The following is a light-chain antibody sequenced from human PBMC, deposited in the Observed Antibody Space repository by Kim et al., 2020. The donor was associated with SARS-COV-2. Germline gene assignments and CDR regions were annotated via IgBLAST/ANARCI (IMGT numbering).Light chain of an antibody. CDR1: SSNIGNND. CDR2: DNN. CDR3: GAWDNSLSDYV. J-gene: IGLJ1*01. Sequence: GQKVTISCSGGSSNIGNNDVSWYQQLPETAPKLLIYDNNKRHSGIPDRFSGSKSGTSATLGITGLQTGDDADYYCGAWDNSLSDYVFGTGTKVTVL. V-gene: IGLV1-51*01.